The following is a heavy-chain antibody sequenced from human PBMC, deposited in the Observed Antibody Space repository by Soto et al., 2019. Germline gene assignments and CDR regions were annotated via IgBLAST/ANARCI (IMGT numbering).Heavy chain of an antibody. CDR3: AKERSITIFGVVHNWFDP. J-gene: IGHJ5*02. CDR2: ISGSGGST. V-gene: IGHV3-23*01. Sequence: GGSLRLSCAASGFTFSSYAMSWVRQAPGKGLEWVSAISGSGGSTYYADSVKGRFTISRDNSKNTLYLQMNSLRAEDTAVYYCAKERSITIFGVVHNWFDPWGQGTLVTVSS. D-gene: IGHD3-3*01. CDR1: GFTFSSYA.